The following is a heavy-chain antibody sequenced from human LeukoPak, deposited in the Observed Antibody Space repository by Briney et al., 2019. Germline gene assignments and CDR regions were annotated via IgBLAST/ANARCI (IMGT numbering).Heavy chain of an antibody. CDR1: GYTFTGYY. J-gene: IGHJ4*02. D-gene: IGHD3-9*01. CDR2: INPNSGGT. V-gene: IGHV1-2*02. CDR3: ATTPLYYDILTGYYGPYYCDH. Sequence: GASVKVSCKASGYTFTGYYMHWVRQAPGQGLEWMGWINPNSGGTNYAQKFQGRVTMTRDTSISTAYMELSRLRSDDTAVYYCATTPLYYDILTGYYGPYYCDHWGQGTLVTVSS.